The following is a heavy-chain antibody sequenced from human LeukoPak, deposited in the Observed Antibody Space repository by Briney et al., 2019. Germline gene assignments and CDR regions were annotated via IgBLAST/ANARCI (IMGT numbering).Heavy chain of an antibody. J-gene: IGHJ5*02. CDR2: IYYSGST. D-gene: IGHD6-19*01. CDR3: ARNLRIAVAGTGS. Sequence: PSETLSLTCTVSGGSISSYYWSRIRQPPGKGLEWIGYIYYSGSTNYNPSLKSRVTISVDTSKNQFSLKLSSVTAADTAVYYCARNLRIAVAGTGSWGQGTLVTVSS. V-gene: IGHV4-59*01. CDR1: GGSISSYY.